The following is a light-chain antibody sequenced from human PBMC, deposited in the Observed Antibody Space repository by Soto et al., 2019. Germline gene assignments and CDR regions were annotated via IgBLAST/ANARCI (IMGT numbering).Light chain of an antibody. CDR2: GNS. J-gene: IGLJ2*01. CDR1: SSNIGSNY. CDR3: QSYDSSLSGVV. V-gene: IGLV1-40*01. Sequence: QPVLTQSPSASGTPGQRVTICCSGSSSNIGSNYVYWYQQLPGAAPKLLIYGNSNRPSGVPDRFSGSKSGTSASLAITGLQAEDEADYYCQSYDSSLSGVVFGGGTQLTVL.